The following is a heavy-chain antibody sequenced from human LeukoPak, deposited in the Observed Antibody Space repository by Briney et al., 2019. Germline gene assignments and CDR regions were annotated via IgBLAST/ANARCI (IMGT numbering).Heavy chain of an antibody. V-gene: IGHV3-30*18. J-gene: IGHJ5*02. Sequence: PGRSLRLSCAASGFTFSSYGMHWVRQAPGKGLEWVAVISYDGSNKYYADSVKGRFTISRDNSKNTLYLQMNSLRAEDTAVYYCAKGGGAVEWLYAYNWFDPWGQGTLVTVSS. CDR2: ISYDGSNK. CDR3: AKGGGAVEWLYAYNWFDP. CDR1: GFTFSSYG. D-gene: IGHD3-3*01.